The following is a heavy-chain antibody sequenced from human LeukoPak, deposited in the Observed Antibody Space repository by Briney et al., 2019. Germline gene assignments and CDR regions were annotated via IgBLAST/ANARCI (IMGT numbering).Heavy chain of an antibody. J-gene: IGHJ5*02. CDR1: GGSISSSSYY. V-gene: IGHV4-61*02. CDR2: IYTSGST. D-gene: IGHD2-2*01. CDR3: ARDRYCSSTSCYYWFDP. Sequence: SETLSLTCTVSGGSISSSSYYWGWIRQPAGKGLEWIGRIYTSGSTNYNPSLKSRVTMSVDTSKNQFSLKLSSVTAADTAVYYCARDRYCSSTSCYYWFDPWGQGTLVTVSS.